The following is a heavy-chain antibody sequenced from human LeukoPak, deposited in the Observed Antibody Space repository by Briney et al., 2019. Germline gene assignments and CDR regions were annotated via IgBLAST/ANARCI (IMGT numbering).Heavy chain of an antibody. CDR3: ARQGFIAAAGTVGYYFDY. J-gene: IGHJ4*02. V-gene: IGHV4-39*01. Sequence: PSETLSLTCTVSGGSINSNNYYWGWIRQPPGEGLEWIGSFVFSGITYYNPSLKSRLTISVDTSKKQFSLKLRSVTAADTAVYYCARQGFIAAAGTVGYYFDYWGQGTLVTVSS. CDR1: GGSINSNNYY. CDR2: FVFSGIT. D-gene: IGHD6-13*01.